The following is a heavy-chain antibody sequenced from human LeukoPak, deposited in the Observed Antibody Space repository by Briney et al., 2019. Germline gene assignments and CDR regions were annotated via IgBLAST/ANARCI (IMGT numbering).Heavy chain of an antibody. Sequence: GGSLRLSCAASGFTFSNHVMTWVRQAPGKGPEWVSAISTSGDYTSNADSVKGQFTISRDNSKSTLYLQMNSLRAEDTAVYYCARGYGSSRGWYWGQGTLVTVSS. V-gene: IGHV3-23*01. CDR1: GFTFSNHV. CDR2: ISTSGDYT. D-gene: IGHD6-6*01. CDR3: ARGYGSSRGWY. J-gene: IGHJ4*02.